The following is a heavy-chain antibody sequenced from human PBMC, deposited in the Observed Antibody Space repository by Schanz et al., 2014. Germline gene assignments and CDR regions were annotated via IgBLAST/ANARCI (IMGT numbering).Heavy chain of an antibody. CDR1: GFTFSKYG. Sequence: QVQLVESGGGVVQPGRSLRLSCAASGFTFSKYGVHWVRQAPGKGLEWVAVIRYDGRNKNFVESVKGRFTISRDNSNNTVYLQMNTLRAEDTALYYCAKDPHRDYGGKPQTFDIWGQGTMVTVSS. V-gene: IGHV3-33*06. CDR2: IRYDGRNK. CDR3: AKDPHRDYGGKPQTFDI. J-gene: IGHJ3*02. D-gene: IGHD4-17*01.